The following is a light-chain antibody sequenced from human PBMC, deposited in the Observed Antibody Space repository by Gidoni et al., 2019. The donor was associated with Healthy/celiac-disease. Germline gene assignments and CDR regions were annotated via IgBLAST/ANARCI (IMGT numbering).Light chain of an antibody. CDR1: KLGDKY. V-gene: IGLV3-1*01. Sequence: SSELTQPPSVSVSPGQTASITCAGDKLGDKYACWYQQKPGQSPVLVIYQDSKRPSGIPERFSGSNSGNTATLTISGTQAMDEADYDCQACDSSTVGFGTGTKVTVL. J-gene: IGLJ1*01. CDR2: QDS. CDR3: QACDSSTVG.